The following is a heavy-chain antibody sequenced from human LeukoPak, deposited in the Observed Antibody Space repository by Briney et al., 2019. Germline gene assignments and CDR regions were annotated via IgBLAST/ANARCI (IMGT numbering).Heavy chain of an antibody. J-gene: IGHJ4*02. CDR1: GSTLSDFY. Sequence: GGCLRLSCAASGSTLSDFYKSWIRQAPGKGLEWVSYISSSGSTIYYADSVKGRFTISRDNAKNSLYLQMNSLRAEDTVVYYCARDWYDFWSGNIDYWGQGTLVTVSS. D-gene: IGHD3-3*01. V-gene: IGHV3-11*01. CDR3: ARDWYDFWSGNIDY. CDR2: ISSSGSTI.